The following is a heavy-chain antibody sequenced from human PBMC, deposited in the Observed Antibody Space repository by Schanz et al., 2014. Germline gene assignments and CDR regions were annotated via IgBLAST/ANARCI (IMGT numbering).Heavy chain of an antibody. CDR3: ARVGRNNWFDP. J-gene: IGHJ5*02. V-gene: IGHV3-23*04. Sequence: EVQLVEYGGGLVQPGESLRLSCAASGFIFNDYYMNWIRQAPGKGLEWVSGISANGGSTHYADSVKGRFTISRDNSKNTLYLQMNSLRADDTAVYYCARVGRNNWFDPWGQGTLVTVSS. CDR1: GFIFNDYY. D-gene: IGHD1-26*01. CDR2: ISANGGST.